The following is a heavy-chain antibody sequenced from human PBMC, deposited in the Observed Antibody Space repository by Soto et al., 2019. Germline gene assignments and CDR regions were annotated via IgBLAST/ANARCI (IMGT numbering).Heavy chain of an antibody. CDR1: GGSISSGGYY. D-gene: IGHD3-16*02. J-gene: IGHJ3*02. V-gene: IGHV4-31*03. CDR2: IYYSGST. CDR3: ARDRVGDYVWGSYRSDAFDI. Sequence: SETLSLTCTVSGGSISSGGYYWSWIRQHPGKGLEWIGYIYYSGSTYHNPSLKSRVTISVDTSKNQFSLKLSSVTAADTAVYYCARDRVGDYVWGSYRSDAFDIWGQGTMVTVSS.